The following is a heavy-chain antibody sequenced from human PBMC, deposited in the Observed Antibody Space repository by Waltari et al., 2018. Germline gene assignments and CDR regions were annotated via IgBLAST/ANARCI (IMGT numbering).Heavy chain of an antibody. CDR1: GYSISSGYY. V-gene: IGHV4-38-2*01. Sequence: QVQLQESGPGLVKPSETLSLTCAVSGYSISSGYYWGWIRQPPGKGLEWIGSIYHSGSTYYNPSLKSRVTISVDTSKNQFSLKLSSVTAADTAVYYCARHFEGSGLYYFDYWGQGTLVTVSS. D-gene: IGHD6-19*01. CDR2: IYHSGST. J-gene: IGHJ4*02. CDR3: ARHFEGSGLYYFDY.